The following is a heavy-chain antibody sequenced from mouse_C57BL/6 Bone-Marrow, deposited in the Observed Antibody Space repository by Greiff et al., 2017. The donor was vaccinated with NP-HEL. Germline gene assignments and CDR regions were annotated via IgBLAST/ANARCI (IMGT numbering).Heavy chain of an antibody. CDR3: ARSLTTVVPRPEFAY. CDR1: GFTFSDYG. D-gene: IGHD1-1*01. J-gene: IGHJ3*01. V-gene: IGHV5-17*01. Sequence: EVKLVESGGDLVKPGGSLKLSCAASGFTFSDYGMHWVRQAPEKGLEWVAYISSGSSTIYYADTVKGRFTISRDNAKNTLFLQMTSLRSEDTAMYYCARSLTTVVPRPEFAYWGQGTLVTVSA. CDR2: ISSGSSTI.